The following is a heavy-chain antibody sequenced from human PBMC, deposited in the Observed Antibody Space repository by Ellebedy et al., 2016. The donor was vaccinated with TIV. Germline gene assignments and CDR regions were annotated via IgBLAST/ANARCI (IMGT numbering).Heavy chain of an antibody. CDR2: ITGSGDST. D-gene: IGHD4/OR15-4a*01. V-gene: IGHV3-23*01. CDR3: AKGMRGGADFDY. CDR1: GFTFSNYA. J-gene: IGHJ4*02. Sequence: GGSLRLSXVDYGFTFSNYAMNWVRQAPGKGLEWVSAITGSGDSTYYADSVKGRFTISRDNSKNTLNLQMNSLRAEDTALYYCAKGMRGGADFDYWGQGTLVTVSS.